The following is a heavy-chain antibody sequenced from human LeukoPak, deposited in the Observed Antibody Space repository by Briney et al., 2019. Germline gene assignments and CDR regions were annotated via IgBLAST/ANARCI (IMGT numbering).Heavy chain of an antibody. Sequence: GGSLRLSCAASGFTFSDSYMSWIRQAPGEGLDWLACISSSGHTIYYAESVRGRFTISRDNAKNSLYLQLNSLRPEDTAVYYCAQTGPNNYFDSWGQGTLVTVSS. CDR1: GFTFSDSY. CDR2: ISSSGHTI. V-gene: IGHV3-11*01. J-gene: IGHJ5*01. CDR3: AQTGPNNYFDS.